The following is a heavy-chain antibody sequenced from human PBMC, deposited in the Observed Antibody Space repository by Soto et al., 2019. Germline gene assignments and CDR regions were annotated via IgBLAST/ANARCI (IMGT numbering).Heavy chain of an antibody. CDR2: IFYTGST. D-gene: IGHD1-26*01. CDR3: AWTFLMGDPVVNWFDP. J-gene: IGHJ5*02. CDR1: GGSIRTSSFY. V-gene: IGHV4-39*01. Sequence: QLQLQESGPGLVKPSETLSLTCTVSGGSIRTSSFYWGWIRQPPGKGLEWIGTIFYTGSTYYNPSLNSRVAISVDTSKNQFSLNLTSVTTADTAVYYCAWTFLMGDPVVNWFDPWGQGTLVTVSS.